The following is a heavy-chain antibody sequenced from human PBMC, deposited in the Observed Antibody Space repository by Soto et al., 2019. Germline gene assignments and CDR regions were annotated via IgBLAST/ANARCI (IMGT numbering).Heavy chain of an antibody. J-gene: IGHJ4*02. D-gene: IGHD4-17*01. V-gene: IGHV1-69*02. CDR3: ARASYGDSNFDY. CDR1: GGTFSSDT. CDR2: IIPILGIA. Sequence: QVQLVQSGAEVKKPGSSVKVSCKASGGTFSSDTISWVRQAPGKGLEWMGRIIPILGIANYAQKFQGRVTITADKSTSTAYMELSSLRSEDTAVYYCARASYGDSNFDYWGQGTLVTVSS.